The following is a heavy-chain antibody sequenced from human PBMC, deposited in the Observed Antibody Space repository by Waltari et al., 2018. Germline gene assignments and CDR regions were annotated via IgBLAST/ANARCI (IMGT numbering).Heavy chain of an antibody. CDR2: FGPEDGET. CDR1: GHTLPELS. Sequence: QVQLVQSGAEVKKPGASVKVSCKVSGHTLPELSMHSARQAPGKGLEWMGGFGPEDGETIYAQKFQGRVTMTEDTSTDTAYMELSSLRSEDTAVYYCATEVVVPDAFDIWGQGTMVTVSS. CDR3: ATEVVVPDAFDI. D-gene: IGHD2-21*01. V-gene: IGHV1-24*01. J-gene: IGHJ3*02.